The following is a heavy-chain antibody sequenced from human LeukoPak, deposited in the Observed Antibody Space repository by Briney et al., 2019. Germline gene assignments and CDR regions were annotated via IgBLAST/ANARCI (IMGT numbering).Heavy chain of an antibody. J-gene: IGHJ6*03. CDR1: GGTFSSYA. V-gene: IGHV1-69*05. D-gene: IGHD5-24*01. CDR2: IIPIFGTA. Sequence: ASVKVSCKASGGTFSSYAISWVRQAPGQGLEWMGGIIPIFGTANYAQKFQGRVTITTDESTSTAYVELSSLRSEDTAVYYCARGMATKYYYYMDVWGKGTTVTVSS. CDR3: ARGMATKYYYYMDV.